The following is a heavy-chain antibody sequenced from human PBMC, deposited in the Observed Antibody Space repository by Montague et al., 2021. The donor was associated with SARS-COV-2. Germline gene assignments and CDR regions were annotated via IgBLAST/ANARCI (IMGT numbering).Heavy chain of an antibody. CDR1: GGSFSGYY. CDR2: INHGGST. CDR3: ARLGEGVVPAPILGVGPYYSYYYMDV. Sequence: SETLSLTCAVHGGSFSGYYWNWIRQPPGKGLEWIGEINHGGSTNYNPSLKSRVTISAATSKNQFSLKLTSVAAADTAVYYCARLGEGVVPAPILGVGPYYSYYYMDVWGKGTTVTVSS. D-gene: IGHD2-2*02. J-gene: IGHJ6*03. V-gene: IGHV4-34*01.